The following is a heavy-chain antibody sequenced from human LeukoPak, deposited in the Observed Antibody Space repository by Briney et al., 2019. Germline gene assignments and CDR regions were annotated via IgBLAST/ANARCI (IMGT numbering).Heavy chain of an antibody. V-gene: IGHV3-11*01. CDR1: GFTFSGYY. CDR3: VSDITGTPSVY. Sequence: GGSLRLSCAASGFTFSGYYMSWIRQAPGKGLEWVSYISSSGSTIYYADSVKGRFTISRDNAKNSLYLQMNSLKSDDTAVYYCVSDITGTPSVYWGQGTLVTVSS. CDR2: ISSSGSTI. D-gene: IGHD2-8*02. J-gene: IGHJ4*02.